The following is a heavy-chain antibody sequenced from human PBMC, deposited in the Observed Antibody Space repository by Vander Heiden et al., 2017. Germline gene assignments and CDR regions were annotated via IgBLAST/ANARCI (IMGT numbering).Heavy chain of an antibody. CDR2: ISGSGGST. CDR1: GFTFSSYA. Sequence: EVQLLESGGGLVQPGGSLRLSCAAAGFTFSSYAMGRVRQAPGKGLEWVSAISGSGGSTYYADSVKGRFTISRDNSKNTLYLQMNSLRAEDTAVYYCAKWEIVVVPAAGGYFDYWGQGTLVTVSS. D-gene: IGHD2-2*01. J-gene: IGHJ4*02. CDR3: AKWEIVVVPAAGGYFDY. V-gene: IGHV3-23*01.